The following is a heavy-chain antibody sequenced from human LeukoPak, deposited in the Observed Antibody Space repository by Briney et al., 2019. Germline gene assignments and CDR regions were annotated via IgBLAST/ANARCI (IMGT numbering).Heavy chain of an antibody. CDR1: GFTFSSYA. V-gene: IGHV3-23*01. CDR2: ISGSGGST. CDR3: AKAIRVITFGGVTVPHY. J-gene: IGHJ4*02. D-gene: IGHD3-16*02. Sequence: PGGSLSLSCAASGFTFSSYAMSWVRQAPGKGLEWVSAISGSGGSTYYADSVKGRFTISRDNSKNTLYLQMNSLRAEDTAVYYCAKAIRVITFGGVTVPHYWGQGTLVTVSS.